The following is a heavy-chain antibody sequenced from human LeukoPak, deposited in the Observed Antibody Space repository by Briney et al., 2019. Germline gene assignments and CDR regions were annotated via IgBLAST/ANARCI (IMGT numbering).Heavy chain of an antibody. CDR1: GFTFSSYS. CDR3: AVYDSSGQDWFDP. CDR2: ISSSSSYI. V-gene: IGHV3-21*01. D-gene: IGHD3-22*01. Sequence: GGSLRLSCAASGFTFSSYSMNWVRQAPGKGLEWVSSISSSSSYIYYVDSVKGRFTISRDNAKNSLYLQMNSLRAEDTAVYYCAVYDSSGQDWFDPWGQGTLVTVSS. J-gene: IGHJ5*02.